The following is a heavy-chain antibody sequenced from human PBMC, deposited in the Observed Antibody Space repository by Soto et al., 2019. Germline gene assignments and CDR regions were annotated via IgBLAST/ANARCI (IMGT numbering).Heavy chain of an antibody. Sequence: SETLSLTCAVSGGSVSSGSYYWSWIRQPPGKGLEWIGYIYYSGSTNYNPSLKSRVTISVDTSKNHFSLNLSSVTAADTAVYYCAREIGGTGSYYFDYWGPGTLVTVSS. J-gene: IGHJ4*02. D-gene: IGHD3-10*01. CDR1: GGSVSSGSYY. V-gene: IGHV4-61*03. CDR2: IYYSGST. CDR3: AREIGGTGSYYFDY.